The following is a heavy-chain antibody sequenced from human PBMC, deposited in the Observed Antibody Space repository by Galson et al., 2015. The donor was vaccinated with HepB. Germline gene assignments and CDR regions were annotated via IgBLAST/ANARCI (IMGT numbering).Heavy chain of an antibody. J-gene: IGHJ4*02. D-gene: IGHD2-2*01. CDR3: TSAALLGYCSSTSCYEGGRYCSGGSCYPADY. CDR2: IRSKANSYAT. V-gene: IGHV3-73*01. CDR1: GFTFSGSA. Sequence: SLRLSCAASGFTFSGSAMHWVRQASGKGLEWVGRIRSKANSYATAYAASVKGRFTISRDDSKNTAYLQMNSLKTEDTAVYYCTSAALLGYCSSTSCYEGGRYCSGGSCYPADYWGQGTLVTVSS.